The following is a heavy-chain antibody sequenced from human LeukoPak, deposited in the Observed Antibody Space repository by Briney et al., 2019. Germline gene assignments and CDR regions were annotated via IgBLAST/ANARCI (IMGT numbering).Heavy chain of an antibody. CDR3: AKGINIYDYIWGSYRPTMGYFDY. Sequence: GGSLRLSCVASGFTFSNYGMHWVRQAPGKGLEWVSAISGSGGSTYYADSVKGRFTISRDNSKNTLYLQMNSLRAEDTAVYYCAKGINIYDYIWGSYRPTMGYFDYWGQGTLVTVSS. CDR2: ISGSGGST. V-gene: IGHV3-23*01. J-gene: IGHJ4*02. D-gene: IGHD3-16*02. CDR1: GFTFSNYG.